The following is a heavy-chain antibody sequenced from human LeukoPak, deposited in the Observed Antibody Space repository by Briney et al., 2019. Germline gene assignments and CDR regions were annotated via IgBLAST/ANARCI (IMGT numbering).Heavy chain of an antibody. Sequence: TSSETLSLTCTVSGGSISSYYWSWIRQPPGKGLEWIGYIYYSGSTNYNPSLKSRVTTSVDTSKNQFSLKLSSVTAADTAIYYCARDPPGNSYDSGGYDYWGQGTLVTVSS. V-gene: IGHV4-59*01. J-gene: IGHJ4*02. CDR3: ARDPPGNSYDSGGYDY. D-gene: IGHD3-22*01. CDR2: IYYSGST. CDR1: GGSISSYY.